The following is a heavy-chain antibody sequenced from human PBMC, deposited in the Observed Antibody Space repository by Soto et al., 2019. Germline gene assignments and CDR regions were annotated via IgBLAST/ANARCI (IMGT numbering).Heavy chain of an antibody. D-gene: IGHD1-26*01. CDR3: AHKPGGSYCIDS. J-gene: IGHJ4*02. V-gene: IGHV2-5*01. Sequence: QITLKESVPTLAKPTQTLTLTCTSSVFSLSTSGVGVGWIRQPPGKALEWLALISWNDDKRYTPSLKSSLTITKDTSKNQVVLTMPNRDPVDTATYCCAHKPGGSYCIDSWGQGTLVTVSS. CDR2: ISWNDDK. CDR1: VFSLSTSGVG.